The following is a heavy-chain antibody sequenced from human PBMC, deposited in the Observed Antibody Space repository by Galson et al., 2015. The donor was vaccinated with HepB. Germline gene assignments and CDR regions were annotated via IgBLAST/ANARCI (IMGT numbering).Heavy chain of an antibody. CDR1: GYSFTSYW. D-gene: IGHD6-19*01. CDR2: IYPGDSDT. J-gene: IGHJ4*02. V-gene: IGHV5-51*03. Sequence: QSGAEVKKPGESLKISCKGSGYSFTSYWISWVRQMPGKGLEWMGIIYPGDSDTRYSPSFQGQVTISADKSISTAYLQWSSLKASDTAMYYCARLERSSVAGTWASDYWGQGTLVTVSS. CDR3: ARLERSSVAGTWASDY.